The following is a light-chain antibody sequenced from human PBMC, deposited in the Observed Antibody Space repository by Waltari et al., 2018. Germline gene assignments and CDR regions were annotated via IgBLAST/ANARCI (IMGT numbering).Light chain of an antibody. J-gene: IGKJ2*03. Sequence: DIVMTQTPLSLPITPGEPASISCRSSQSLLHSNGNTYLHWYLQKPGQSPQLLIYGGSNSVSGFPDRFSGSGSGTDFTLKISKVEAEDVGIYYCVQAIAYPYSFGQGTKVEIK. CDR1: QSLLHSNGNTY. CDR2: GGS. V-gene: IGKV2-40*01. CDR3: VQAIAYPYS.